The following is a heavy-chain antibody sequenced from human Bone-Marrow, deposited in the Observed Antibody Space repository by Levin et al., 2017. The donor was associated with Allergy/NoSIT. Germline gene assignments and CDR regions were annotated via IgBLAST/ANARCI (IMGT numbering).Heavy chain of an antibody. J-gene: IGHJ6*02. D-gene: IGHD3-9*01. CDR2: IWYDGSNK. Sequence: GGSLRLSCAASGFTFSSYGMHWVRQAPGKGLEWVAVIWYDGSNKYYADSVKGRFTISRDNSKNTLYLQMNSLRAEDTAVYYCARDPQPPAPDYDILTGYAPTYYYYGMDVWGQGTTVTVSS. CDR1: GFTFSSYG. V-gene: IGHV3-33*01. CDR3: ARDPQPPAPDYDILTGYAPTYYYYGMDV.